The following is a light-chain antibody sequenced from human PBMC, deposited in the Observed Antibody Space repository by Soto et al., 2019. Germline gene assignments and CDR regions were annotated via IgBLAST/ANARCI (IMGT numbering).Light chain of an antibody. Sequence: QSVLTQPPSVSAAPGQTVTISCSGSSANIGTNYVSWYQQFPGTAPKLVIYDSDRRPSEIPDRFSGSKSGTSATLEITGLQTGDEADYYCGAWDGSLSVVLFGGGTKLTVL. J-gene: IGLJ2*01. V-gene: IGLV1-51*01. CDR3: GAWDGSLSVVL. CDR2: DSD. CDR1: SANIGTNY.